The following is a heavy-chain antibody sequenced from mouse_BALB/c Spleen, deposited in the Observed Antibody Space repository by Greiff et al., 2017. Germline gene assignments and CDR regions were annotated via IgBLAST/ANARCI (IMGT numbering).Heavy chain of an antibody. J-gene: IGHJ4*01. Sequence: EVKVEESGGGLVQPGGSMKLSCVASGFTFSNYWMNWVRQSPEKGLEWVAEIRLKSNNYATHYAESVKGRFTISRDDSKSSVYLQMNNLRAEDTGIYYCTKSYYAYYAMDYWGQGTSVTVSS. V-gene: IGHV6-6*02. D-gene: IGHD1-1*01. CDR3: TKSYYAYYAMDY. CDR1: GFTFSNYW. CDR2: IRLKSNNYAT.